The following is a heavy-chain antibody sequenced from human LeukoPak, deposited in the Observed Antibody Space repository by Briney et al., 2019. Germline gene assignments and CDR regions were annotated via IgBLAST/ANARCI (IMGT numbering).Heavy chain of an antibody. Sequence: SETLSLTCIVSGGSVSSSSHNWGWIRQPPGKGLEWIGSIYYSGTTYYNPSLKSRLTISVDTSKNQFSLKLSSVTAVDTAVYYCARHDRIIASPLVWGQGILVTVSS. D-gene: IGHD6-13*01. V-gene: IGHV4-39*01. J-gene: IGHJ4*02. CDR3: ARHDRIIASPLV. CDR2: IYYSGTT. CDR1: GGSVSSSSHN.